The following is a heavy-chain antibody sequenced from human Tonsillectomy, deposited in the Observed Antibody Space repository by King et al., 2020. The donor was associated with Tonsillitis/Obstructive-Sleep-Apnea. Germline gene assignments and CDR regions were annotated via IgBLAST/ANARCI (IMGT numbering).Heavy chain of an antibody. CDR1: GFTFRYYE. J-gene: IGHJ3*02. D-gene: IGHD6-25*01. CDR3: ARDRYIVVIPAAVDAFDI. V-gene: IGHV3-48*03. Sequence: QLVESGGGLVQPGGSLRLSCTASGFTFRYYEMTWVRQAPGQGLEWVSFISSSGNTIYYANSVKCRFTIPRENAKNSTYLQKNSLRADDTAVYYCARDRYIVVIPAAVDAFDIWGQGTMVTVPS. CDR2: ISSSGNTI.